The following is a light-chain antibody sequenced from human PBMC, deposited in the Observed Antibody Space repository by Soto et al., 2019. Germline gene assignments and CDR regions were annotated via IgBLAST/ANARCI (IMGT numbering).Light chain of an antibody. CDR3: QEYDGAPIT. Sequence: PGERATLSCRASQSIRSERLAWYQQKPGQAPRLVIFDASNRASGMPERFSGSGSGTDFTLTIARLEPEDFAVYYCQEYDGAPITFGLGTRLEIK. CDR2: DAS. V-gene: IGKV3-20*01. J-gene: IGKJ5*01. CDR1: QSIRSER.